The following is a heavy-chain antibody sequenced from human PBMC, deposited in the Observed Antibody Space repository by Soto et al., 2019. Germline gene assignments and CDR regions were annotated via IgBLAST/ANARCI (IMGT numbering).Heavy chain of an antibody. Sequence: EVQLLESGGGLVQPGGSLRLACAASGFSFSSHAMGWVRQAPGKGLDWVAGISDDGFTKYHADSVKGRFTISKDNSKNTVYLQMNSLRAEDTAIYYCVKYYYDSSGYYSNWGQGTLVTVSS. CDR2: ISDDGFTK. CDR1: GFSFSSHA. V-gene: IGHV3-23*01. CDR3: VKYYYDSSGYYSN. D-gene: IGHD3-22*01. J-gene: IGHJ4*02.